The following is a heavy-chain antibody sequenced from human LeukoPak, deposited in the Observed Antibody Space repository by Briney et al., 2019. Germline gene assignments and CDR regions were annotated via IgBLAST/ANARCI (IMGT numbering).Heavy chain of an antibody. Sequence: ASVKVSCKASGYTFTSYYMHWVRQAPGQGLEWMGIINPSGGSTSYAQKFQGRVTMTRDTSTSTVYMELSSLRSEDTAVYYCASVSDYYDRSGTRDYWGQGTLVTVSS. CDR1: GYTFTSYY. D-gene: IGHD3-22*01. V-gene: IGHV1-46*01. CDR3: ASVSDYYDRSGTRDY. J-gene: IGHJ4*02. CDR2: INPSGGST.